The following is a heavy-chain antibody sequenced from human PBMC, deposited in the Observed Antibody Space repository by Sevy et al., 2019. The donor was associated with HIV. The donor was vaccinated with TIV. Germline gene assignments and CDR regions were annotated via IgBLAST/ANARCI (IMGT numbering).Heavy chain of an antibody. D-gene: IGHD2-15*01. Sequence: GGSLRLSCAASTFSVTDNYMSWVRQAPGKGLEWVSNIYSDGRTYYADAVRGRFTISRDTSKNTVYLEMKSLRAEDTAVYYCTREDIVLGEDNYYGMDVWGHGTTVTVSS. J-gene: IGHJ6*02. CDR1: TFSVTDNY. CDR2: IYSDGRT. CDR3: TREDIVLGEDNYYGMDV. V-gene: IGHV3-53*01.